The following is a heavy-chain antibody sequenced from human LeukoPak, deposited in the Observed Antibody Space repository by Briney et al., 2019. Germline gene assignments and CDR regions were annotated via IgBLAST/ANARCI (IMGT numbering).Heavy chain of an antibody. D-gene: IGHD5-18*01. CDR2: ISSSSSYI. CDR1: GFTFSSYS. J-gene: IGHJ4*02. CDR3: AREMDTAMVNFIDY. Sequence: GGSLRPSCAASGFTFSSYSMNWVRQAPGMGLEWVSSISSSSSYIYYADSVKGRFTISRDNAKNSLYLQMNSLRAEDTAVYYCAREMDTAMVNFIDYWGQGTLVTVSS. V-gene: IGHV3-21*01.